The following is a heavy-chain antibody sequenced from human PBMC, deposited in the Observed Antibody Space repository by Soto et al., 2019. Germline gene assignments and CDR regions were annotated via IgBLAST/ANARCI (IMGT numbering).Heavy chain of an antibody. CDR2: VYIMGST. CDR1: GGSISTYY. Sequence: QVQLQESGPGLVKPSETLSLTCTVSGGSISTYYWNWIRQSAGKGLEWIGRVYIMGSTNYHPSLKSRVAMSVDTSNTQFSLKVTSVTAADTAVYYCARGGRDGFDIWGQGTMVTVSS. CDR3: ARGGRDGFDI. V-gene: IGHV4-4*07. J-gene: IGHJ3*02.